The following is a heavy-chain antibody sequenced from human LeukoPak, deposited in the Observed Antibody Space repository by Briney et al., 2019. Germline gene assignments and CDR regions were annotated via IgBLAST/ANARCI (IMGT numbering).Heavy chain of an antibody. CDR2: INHSGST. D-gene: IGHD6-13*01. J-gene: IGHJ6*03. CDR1: GGSFSGYY. CDR3: ARHGDHSSSWSPELYYYYYMDV. Sequence: PSETLSLTCAVYGGSFSGYYWSWIRRPPGKGLEWIGEINHSGSTNYNPSLKSRVTISVDTSKNQFSLKVSSVTAADTAVYYCARHGDHSSSWSPELYYYYYMDVWGKGTTVTVSS. V-gene: IGHV4-34*01.